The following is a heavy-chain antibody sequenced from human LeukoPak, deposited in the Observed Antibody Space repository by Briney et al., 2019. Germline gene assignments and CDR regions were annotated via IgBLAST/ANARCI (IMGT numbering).Heavy chain of an antibody. J-gene: IGHJ4*02. CDR3: VRYDFWSGAKGDDY. Sequence: GGSLRLSCVASGFTFDGYGMSWVRQAPEKGLEWVSSINWNGGSTAYVDSVKGRFTISRDNAKNSLYLQMNSLRAEDTALYYCVRYDFWSGAKGDDYWGQGILVTVSS. V-gene: IGHV3-20*04. CDR1: GFTFDGYG. D-gene: IGHD3-3*01. CDR2: INWNGGST.